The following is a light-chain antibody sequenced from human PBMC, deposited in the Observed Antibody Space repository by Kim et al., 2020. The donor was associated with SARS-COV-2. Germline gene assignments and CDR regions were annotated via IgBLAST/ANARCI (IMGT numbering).Light chain of an antibody. CDR1: NSDVSGYNH. J-gene: IGLJ1*01. V-gene: IGLV2-14*03. Sequence: QSIPTPLTGTNSDVSGYNHVSWYQQHPGKAPKLIIFDVTNRPSGVSNRFSGSKSGNTASLTISGLQAEDEADYYCSSYITRTGLYVFGAGTKVTVL. CDR3: SSYITRTGLYV. CDR2: DVT.